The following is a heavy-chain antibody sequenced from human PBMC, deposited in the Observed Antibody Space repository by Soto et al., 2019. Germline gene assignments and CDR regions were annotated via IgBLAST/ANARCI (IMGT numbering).Heavy chain of an antibody. CDR2: VGHDGSDQ. CDR3: AKEFLPIPMVYWYFDL. D-gene: IGHD3-10*01. V-gene: IGHV3-30*18. J-gene: IGHJ2*01. Sequence: QVQLVESGGGVVQPGRSLRLSCAASGFSFSSYGMHWVRQAPGKGLEWVTVVGHDGSDQEYADSVKGRFTISRDNSKNTLYLQMDSLRAEDTAVYYCAKEFLPIPMVYWYFDLWGRGTLVTVSS. CDR1: GFSFSSYG.